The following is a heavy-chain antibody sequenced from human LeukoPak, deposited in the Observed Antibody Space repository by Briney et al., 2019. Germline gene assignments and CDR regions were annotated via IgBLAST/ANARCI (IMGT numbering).Heavy chain of an antibody. J-gene: IGHJ4*02. D-gene: IGHD2-21*02. CDR3: ARESTGVATYFDY. Sequence: SVKVSCKASGGTFSSYAISWVRQAPGQGLEWMGGIIPIFGTANYAQKFQGRVTITADKSTSTAYMELSSLRSEDTAVYYCARESTGVATYFDYWGQGTLVTVSS. CDR2: IIPIFGTA. CDR1: GGTFSSYA. V-gene: IGHV1-69*06.